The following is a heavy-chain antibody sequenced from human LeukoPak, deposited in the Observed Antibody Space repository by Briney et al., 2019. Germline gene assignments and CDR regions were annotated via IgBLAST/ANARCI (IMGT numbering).Heavy chain of an antibody. Sequence: GGSLRLSCAASGFTFSVFWMFWVRQAPGQGLVWVSHISPDGRSTNYADSVKGRFTISRDNARNTLYLQLNSLTAEDTAVYYCAMGYKTAYSWDYWGQGTLVTVST. D-gene: IGHD2-21*02. V-gene: IGHV3-74*01. CDR2: ISPDGRST. CDR3: AMGYKTAYSWDY. CDR1: GFTFSVFW. J-gene: IGHJ4*02.